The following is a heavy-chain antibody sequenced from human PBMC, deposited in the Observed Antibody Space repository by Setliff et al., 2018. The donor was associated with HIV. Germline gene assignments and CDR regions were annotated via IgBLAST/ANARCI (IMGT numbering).Heavy chain of an antibody. CDR2: IYSGGSST. J-gene: IGHJ2*01. CDR1: GFTFISYA. D-gene: IGHD1-26*01. V-gene: IGHV3-23*03. CDR3: AKRAEAGSYYYWYFDL. Sequence: QAGGSLRLSCAASGFTFISYAMSWVRQAPGKGLEWVSVIYSGGSSTYYADSVKGRFTISRDNSKTTLYLQMNSLRVEDTAVYYCAKRAEAGSYYYWYFDLWGRGTLVTVSS.